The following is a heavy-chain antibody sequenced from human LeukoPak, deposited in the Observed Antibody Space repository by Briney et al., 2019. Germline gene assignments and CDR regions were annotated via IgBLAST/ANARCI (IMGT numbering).Heavy chain of an antibody. CDR3: AGSPDLYYDSGGYYYRSAFDI. CDR1: GGSISSYY. J-gene: IGHJ3*02. CDR2: IYYSGST. Sequence: SETLSLTCTVSGGSISSYYWSWIRQPPGKGLEWIGYIYYSGSTNYNPSLKSRVTISVDTSKNQFSLKLSSVTAADTAVYYCAGSPDLYYDSGGYYYRSAFDIWGQGTMVTVSS. V-gene: IGHV4-59*01. D-gene: IGHD3-22*01.